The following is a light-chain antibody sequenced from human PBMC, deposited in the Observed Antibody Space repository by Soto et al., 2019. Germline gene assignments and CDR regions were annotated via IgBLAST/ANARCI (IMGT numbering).Light chain of an antibody. CDR1: HTITNW. CDR3: QQYKGFWT. V-gene: IGKV1-5*01. J-gene: IGKJ1*01. CDR2: DAS. Sequence: DIQMTQSPSILSASVGDRVTITCLSSHTITNWLSWYQQKPGKAPRLLIYDASSLESWVPSRFSGSGSGTEFTLTISSLQSEDFATYYCQQYKGFWTFGQGTKVDIK.